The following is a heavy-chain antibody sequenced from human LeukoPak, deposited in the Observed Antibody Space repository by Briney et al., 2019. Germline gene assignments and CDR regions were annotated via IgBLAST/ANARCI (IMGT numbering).Heavy chain of an antibody. D-gene: IGHD5-18*01. Sequence: GRSLGLSCAASGFTFTNAGIHWVRLAAGKGLEWVSFISHDGTNKYYSDSVDGRFTVSRLNSQNTVYLQMTDLRPDDTATYYCASEDVDTGDFWGQGTLVTVSS. CDR2: ISHDGTNK. CDR3: ASEDVDTGDF. J-gene: IGHJ4*02. CDR1: GFTFTNAG. V-gene: IGHV3-30*01.